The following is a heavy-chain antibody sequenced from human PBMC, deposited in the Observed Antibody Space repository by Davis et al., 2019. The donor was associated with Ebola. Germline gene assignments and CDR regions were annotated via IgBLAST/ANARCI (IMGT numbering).Heavy chain of an antibody. CDR3: ARARFLRYYYYYYGMDV. V-gene: IGHV4-4*02. J-gene: IGHJ6*02. D-gene: IGHD3-3*01. CDR1: GGSISSSNW. Sequence: SETLSLTCAVSGGSISSSNWWSWVRQPPGKGLEWIGEIYHSGSTNYNPSLKSRVTISVDTSKNQFSLKLSSVTAADTAVYYCARARFLRYYYYYYGMDVWGQGTTVTVSS. CDR2: IYHSGST.